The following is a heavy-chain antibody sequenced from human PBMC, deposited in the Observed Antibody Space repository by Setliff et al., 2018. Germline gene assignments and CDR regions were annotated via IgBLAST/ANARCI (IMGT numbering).Heavy chain of an antibody. D-gene: IGHD6-13*01. V-gene: IGHV1-24*01. CDR2: FDPEDGET. J-gene: IGHJ4*02. CDR3: ATVEAITIAAAGTTIFDY. CDR1: GYTLTELS. Sequence: ASVKVSCKASGYTLTELSMHRVRQAPGKGLEWMGGFDPEDGETIYAQKFQGRVTMTEDTSTDTAYMELSSLRSEDTAVYYCATVEAITIAAAGTTIFDYWGQGTLVTVSS.